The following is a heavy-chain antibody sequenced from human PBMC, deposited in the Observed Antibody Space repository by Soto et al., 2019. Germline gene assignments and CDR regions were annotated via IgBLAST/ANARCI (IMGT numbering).Heavy chain of an antibody. CDR3: ARTSGIGYDFDY. Sequence: SETLSLTCAVSGGSISSRNWWSWVRQSPGKGLEWIGEIFHSGSTNYNPSLKSRVSLSVDKSKNQFSLKLSSVTAADTAVYYCARTSGIGYDFDYWGQGTLVT. CDR1: GGSISSRNW. V-gene: IGHV4-4*02. CDR2: IFHSGST. J-gene: IGHJ4*02. D-gene: IGHD2-2*01.